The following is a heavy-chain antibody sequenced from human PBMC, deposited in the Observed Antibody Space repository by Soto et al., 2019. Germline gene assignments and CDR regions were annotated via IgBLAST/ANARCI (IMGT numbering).Heavy chain of an antibody. V-gene: IGHV4-34*01. J-gene: IGHJ6*02. CDR3: ARDVSKYSSSSVDYYYGMDV. D-gene: IGHD6-6*01. CDR2: INHSEST. Sequence: PSETLSLTCAVYGGSFSDYYWTWIRQPPGKGLEWIGEINHSESTNYNPSLKSRVTISVDTSKNQFSLKLSSVTAADTAVYYCARDVSKYSSSSVDYYYGMDVWGQGTTVTVSS. CDR1: GGSFSDYY.